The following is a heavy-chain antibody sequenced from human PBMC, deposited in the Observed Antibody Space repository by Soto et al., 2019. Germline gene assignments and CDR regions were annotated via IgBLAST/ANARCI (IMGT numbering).Heavy chain of an antibody. CDR1: GGSVSNNNW. D-gene: IGHD5-12*01. Sequence: QVQLQESGPGLVKPSGTLSLSCAVSGGSVSNNNWWSWVRQSPGNGLEWIGEIHHSGGTSYNPSLESRATLSVDKSKNELSLRLNYVTAAXXAVYYCTKNSAYALDYWGLGILVTVSS. CDR3: TKNSAYALDY. V-gene: IGHV4-4*02. CDR2: IHHSGGT. J-gene: IGHJ4*02.